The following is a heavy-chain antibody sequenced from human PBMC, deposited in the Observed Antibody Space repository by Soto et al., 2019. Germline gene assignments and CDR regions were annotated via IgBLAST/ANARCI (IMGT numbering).Heavy chain of an antibody. CDR2: IYPGDSDT. V-gene: IGHV5-51*01. CDR1: GYSFTSYW. CDR3: ARLNIVLVPDRRPNWFDP. Sequence: PGESLKISCKGSGYSFTSYWIGWVRQMPGKGLEWMGIIYPGDSDTRYSPSFQGQVTISADKSISTAYLQWSSLKASDSAMYYCARLNIVLVPDRRPNWFDPWGQGTLVTVSS. D-gene: IGHD2-2*01. J-gene: IGHJ5*02.